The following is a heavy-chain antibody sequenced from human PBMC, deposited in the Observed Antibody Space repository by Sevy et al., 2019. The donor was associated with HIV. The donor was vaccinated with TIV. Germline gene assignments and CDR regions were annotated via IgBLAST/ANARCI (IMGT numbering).Heavy chain of an antibody. V-gene: IGHV3-74*01. D-gene: IGHD2-2*03. Sequence: GGSLRLSCAASGFTFNNYWMHWVRQAPGKGLVWVSRINSDGSSTSYADSVKGRFTISRDNAKNTVYLHMNSLRAEDTAVYYCARDCFGYDWFDPWGQGTLVTVSS. J-gene: IGHJ5*02. CDR2: INSDGSST. CDR1: GFTFNNYW. CDR3: ARDCFGYDWFDP.